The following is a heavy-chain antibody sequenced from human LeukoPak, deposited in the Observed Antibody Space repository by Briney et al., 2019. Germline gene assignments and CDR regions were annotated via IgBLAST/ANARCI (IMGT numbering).Heavy chain of an antibody. CDR2: IMYDGSQK. D-gene: IGHD3-22*01. V-gene: IGHV3-7*01. CDR1: GFTFSTYW. Sequence: GGSLRLSCAASGFTFSTYWMTWVRQAPGKGLEWVASIMYDGSQKYYVDSVKGRFTISRDNAKNSLYLQMNSLRAEDTAVYYCARYFNSNGYSSLRGDYWRPGTLVTVSS. CDR3: ARYFNSNGYSSLRGDY. J-gene: IGHJ4*02.